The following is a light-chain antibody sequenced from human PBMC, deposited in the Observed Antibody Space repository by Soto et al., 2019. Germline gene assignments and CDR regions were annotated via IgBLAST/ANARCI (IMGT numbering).Light chain of an antibody. J-gene: IGLJ3*02. CDR3: QSYDYSLSGWV. CDR1: SSNIGAGYD. Sequence: QSVLTQPPSVSGAPGQRVTISCTGSSSNIGAGYDVHWYQQLPGTAPKLLIYGNTNRPSGIPDRFSGSKSGTSASLAITGLQAEDEADYYCQSYDYSLSGWVFGGGTKLTVL. V-gene: IGLV1-40*01. CDR2: GNT.